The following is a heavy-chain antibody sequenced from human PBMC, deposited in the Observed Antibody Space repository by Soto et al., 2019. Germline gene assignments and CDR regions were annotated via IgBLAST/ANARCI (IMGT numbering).Heavy chain of an antibody. CDR3: ARWSYLDY. CDR1: GFSFGSYA. Sequence: GSLRLSCAASGFSFGSYALSWVRQAPGKGLEWVSTISGSDGKTFYTDSVKGRFSISRDTSQSTLYLQMNSLRADDTAMYYCARWSYLDYWGQGTRVPLSS. V-gene: IGHV3-23*01. J-gene: IGHJ4*02. D-gene: IGHD3-3*01. CDR2: ISGSDGKT.